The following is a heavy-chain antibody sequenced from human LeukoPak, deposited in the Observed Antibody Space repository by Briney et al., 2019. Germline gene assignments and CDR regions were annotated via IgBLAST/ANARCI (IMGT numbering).Heavy chain of an antibody. Sequence: PGGSLRLSCAASGFTFSGSAMHWVRQASGKGLEWVGRIRGKANSYATAYAASVKGRFTISRDNAKNSLYLQMNSLRAEDTAVYYCARDLDGYRHPWEAGVNFQHWGQGTLVTVSS. CDR3: ARDLDGYRHPWEAGVNFQH. D-gene: IGHD5-24*01. V-gene: IGHV3-73*01. J-gene: IGHJ1*01. CDR1: GFTFSGSA. CDR2: IRGKANSYAT.